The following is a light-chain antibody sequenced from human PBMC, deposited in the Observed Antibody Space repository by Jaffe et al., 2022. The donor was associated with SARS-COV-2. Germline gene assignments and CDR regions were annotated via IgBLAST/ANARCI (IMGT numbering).Light chain of an antibody. CDR3: QSHDSSLSAWV. J-gene: IGLJ3*02. CDR1: SSNIGAGYD. V-gene: IGLV1-40*01. Sequence: QSVLTQPPSVSGAPGQRVTIFCTGSSSNIGAGYDVHWYQHLPGTAPKLLIFGNNNRPSGVPDRFSGSQSGTSASLAISGLQAEDEADYYCQSHDSSLSAWVFGGGTKLTVL. CDR2: GNN.